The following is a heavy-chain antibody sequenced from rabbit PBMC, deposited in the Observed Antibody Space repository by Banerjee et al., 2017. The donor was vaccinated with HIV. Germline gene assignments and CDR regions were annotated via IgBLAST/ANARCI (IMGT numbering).Heavy chain of an antibody. CDR1: GFSFSSNNW. CDR2: IFSGNIGTT. J-gene: IGHJ4*01. Sequence: QEQVVESGGGLVKPGASLTLTCTASGFSFSSNNWIYWVRQAPGKGLEWIGCIFSGNIGTTDYATWAKGRFTVSKTSSATVTLQMTSLTAADTATYFCARGGSGWAYYFNLWGQGTLVTVS. CDR3: ARGGSGWAYYFNL. V-gene: IGHV1S45*01. D-gene: IGHD4-1*01.